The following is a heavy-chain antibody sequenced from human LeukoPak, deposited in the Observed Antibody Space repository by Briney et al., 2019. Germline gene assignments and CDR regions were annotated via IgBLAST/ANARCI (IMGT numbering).Heavy chain of an antibody. V-gene: IGHV4-4*07. CDR3: ARMGWSSRNNWFDP. CDR1: GGSISSYY. J-gene: IGHJ5*02. D-gene: IGHD2-2*01. CDR2: IYTSGST. Sequence: SETLSLTCTVSGGSISSYYWSWIRQPAGKGLEWIGRIYTSGSTNYNPSLKSRVTMSVDTSKNQFSLKLSSVTAADTAVYYCARMGWSSRNNWFDPWGQGTLVTVSS.